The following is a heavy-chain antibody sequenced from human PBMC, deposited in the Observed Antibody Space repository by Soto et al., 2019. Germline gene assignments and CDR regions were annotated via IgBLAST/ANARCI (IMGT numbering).Heavy chain of an antibody. CDR3: ARDLWGYCGADCYPLDV. Sequence: PSETLSLTCTVSGGSISSSSYYWGWIRQPPGKGLEWIGYMYNTGSTIYNPSLKSRVTISVDTSKNQFSLKLNSVTAADTAVYYCARDLWGYCGADCYPLDVWGQGTTVTVSS. V-gene: IGHV4-61*01. J-gene: IGHJ6*02. D-gene: IGHD2-21*02. CDR2: MYNTGST. CDR1: GGSISSSSYY.